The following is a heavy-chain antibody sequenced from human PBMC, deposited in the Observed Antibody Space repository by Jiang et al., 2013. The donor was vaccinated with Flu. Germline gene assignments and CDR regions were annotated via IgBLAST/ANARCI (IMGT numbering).Heavy chain of an antibody. CDR1: GDTFSYA. CDR3: ARALKXSGFELPYFDL. CDR2: IIPIFGTT. J-gene: IGHJ4*02. V-gene: IGHV1-69*06. Sequence: SGAEVKKPGSSVKVSCKASGDTFSYAVSWVRQAPGQGLEWMGGIIPIFGTTNYAQKFQGRVTITVDKSTSTAYMELSGLRSEDTAVYYCARALKXSGFELPYFDLWGQGTLVTVSS. D-gene: IGHD5-12*01.